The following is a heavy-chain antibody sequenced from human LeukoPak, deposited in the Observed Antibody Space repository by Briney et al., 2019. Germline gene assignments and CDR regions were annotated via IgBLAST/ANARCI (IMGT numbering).Heavy chain of an antibody. V-gene: IGHV3-48*02. CDR1: GFTLTTYG. CDR2: ISATSGTI. J-gene: IGHJ5*02. D-gene: IGHD3-22*01. Sequence: GGSLRLSCAASGFTLTTYGMNWVRQAPGKGLEWLSYISATSGTIYYAVSVKGRFTISRDNAKNSLYLQMNSLRDEDTALYYCARDDDGRGYYGHFGAWGGGTLVTVSS. CDR3: ARDDDGRGYYGHFGA.